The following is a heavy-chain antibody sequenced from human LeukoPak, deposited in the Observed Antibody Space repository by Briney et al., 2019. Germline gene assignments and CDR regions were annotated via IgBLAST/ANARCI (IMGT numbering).Heavy chain of an antibody. V-gene: IGHV4-59*01. Sequence: WETLSLTCTVSGGSISSYYWSWIRQPPGKGLEWIGYIYYSGSTNYNPSLKSRVTISVDTSKNQFSLKLSSVTAADTAVYYCARDLIYYDSSGFHNDAFDIWGQGTMVTVSS. J-gene: IGHJ3*02. CDR2: IYYSGST. D-gene: IGHD3-22*01. CDR3: ARDLIYYDSSGFHNDAFDI. CDR1: GGSISSYY.